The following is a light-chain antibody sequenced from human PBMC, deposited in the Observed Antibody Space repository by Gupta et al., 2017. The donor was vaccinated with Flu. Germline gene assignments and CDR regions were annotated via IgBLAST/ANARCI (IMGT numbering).Light chain of an antibody. Sequence: QSALPQPASVSWSPGQSITISCTGTSSDVGGYNYVSWYQQHQGTAPTLMSYDVSNRPSGVSKRGSGSESGTTESLTSSGLQAEDDSYWYSSSCKRSSRGVFGTGTKVTVL. CDR3: SSCKRSSRGV. V-gene: IGLV2-14*01. CDR1: SSDVGGYNY. J-gene: IGLJ1*01. CDR2: DVS.